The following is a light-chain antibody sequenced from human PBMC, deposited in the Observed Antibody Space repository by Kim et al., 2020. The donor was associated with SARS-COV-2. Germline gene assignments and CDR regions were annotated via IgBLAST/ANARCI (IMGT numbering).Light chain of an antibody. CDR3: SAWDSSLSAVV. CDR1: SNNVGNQG. Sequence: QAGLTQPPSVSKGLRQTATLTCTGNSNNVGNQGAAWLQQHQRHPPKLLSYRNNNRPSGISERLSASRSGNTASLTITGLQPEDEADYYCSAWDSSLSAVVFGGGTKLTVL. V-gene: IGLV10-54*01. CDR2: RNN. J-gene: IGLJ2*01.